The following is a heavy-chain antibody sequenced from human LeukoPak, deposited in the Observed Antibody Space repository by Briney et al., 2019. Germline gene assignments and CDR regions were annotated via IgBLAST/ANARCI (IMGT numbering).Heavy chain of an antibody. Sequence: PGGSLRLSCAASGFTVSSNYMSWVRQAPGKGLEWVSDIYSGGSKYYADSVKGVFTISRDNCKNTLYLQMNSLRAQDTAVYYCARAQLLCTNGVCAPYFDYWGQGTLVTVSS. V-gene: IGHV3-66*02. CDR2: IYSGGSK. CDR3: ARAQLLCTNGVCAPYFDY. D-gene: IGHD2-8*01. J-gene: IGHJ4*02. CDR1: GFTVSSNY.